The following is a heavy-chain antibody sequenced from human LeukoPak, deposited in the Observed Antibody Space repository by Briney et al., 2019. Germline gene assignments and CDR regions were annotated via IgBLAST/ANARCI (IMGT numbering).Heavy chain of an antibody. CDR3: ARERIAAAGDFDY. CDR1: GYTFTSYY. V-gene: IGHV1-46*01. Sequence: GASVKVSCKASGYTFTSYYMHWVRQAPGQGLEWMGIIDPSGGSTSYAQKFQGRVTITADKSTSTAYMELSSLRSEDTAVYYCARERIAAAGDFDYWGQGTLVTVSS. D-gene: IGHD6-13*01. CDR2: IDPSGGST. J-gene: IGHJ4*02.